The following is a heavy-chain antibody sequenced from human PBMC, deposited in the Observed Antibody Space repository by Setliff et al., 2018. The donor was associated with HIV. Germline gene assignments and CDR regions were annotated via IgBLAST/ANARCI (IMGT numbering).Heavy chain of an antibody. D-gene: IGHD3-22*01. CDR1: GFTFAGYA. J-gene: IGHJ5*02. CDR2: ISGHSVTT. CDR3: ARAPGRYYDSSGYPYNWFDP. Sequence: GGSLRLSCAASGFTFAGYAMRWVRQAPGKGPEWVSSISGHSVTTYYADSVKGRFTVSRDNSRSTLYLQMNNLRAEDTAVYYCARAPGRYYDSSGYPYNWFDPWGQGTLVTVSS. V-gene: IGHV3-23*01.